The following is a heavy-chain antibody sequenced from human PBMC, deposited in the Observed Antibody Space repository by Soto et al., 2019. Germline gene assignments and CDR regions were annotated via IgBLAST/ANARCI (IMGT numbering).Heavy chain of an antibody. CDR1: GFSLRDTRMG. CDR3: ARASESYWDGARYYYGIDV. CDR2: IFSNDQR. D-gene: IGHD1-26*01. Sequence: QVTLKESGPVLVKSTETLTLTCTVSGFSLRDTRMGVTWIRQPPGRALEWLAHIFSNDQRSYSASLKSRLTISRDTSKSQVVLTMTNMDPVDTATYYCARASESYWDGARYYYGIDVWGQGTTVTVSS. J-gene: IGHJ6*02. V-gene: IGHV2-26*01.